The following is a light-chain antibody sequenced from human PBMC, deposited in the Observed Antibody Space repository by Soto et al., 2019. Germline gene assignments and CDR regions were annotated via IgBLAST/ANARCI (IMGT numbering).Light chain of an antibody. V-gene: IGKV1-39*01. J-gene: IGKJ1*01. CDR3: QHNYNAPPT. CDR1: QSVGSY. Sequence: DIQMTQSPSSLSASVGDRVTITCRASQSVGSYLSWYQHRPGEAPKLLIYAASSLQSGVPSRFSGSGSGTDFTLTISSLQPEDFATYSCQHNYNAPPTFGQGTQVAIK. CDR2: AAS.